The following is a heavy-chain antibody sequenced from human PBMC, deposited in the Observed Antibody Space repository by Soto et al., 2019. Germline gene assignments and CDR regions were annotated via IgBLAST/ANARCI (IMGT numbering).Heavy chain of an antibody. V-gene: IGHV3-30*18. Sequence: GGSLRLSCAASGFTFSSYGMHWVRQAPGKGLDWVAAISYDGSNKYYADSVKGRFTISRDNSKNTLYLQMNSLRAEDTAVYYCAKAELLWFPEPHGMDVCGRRTTVVVSS. D-gene: IGHD3-10*01. CDR2: ISYDGSNK. J-gene: IGHJ6*02. CDR1: GFTFSSYG. CDR3: AKAELLWFPEPHGMDV.